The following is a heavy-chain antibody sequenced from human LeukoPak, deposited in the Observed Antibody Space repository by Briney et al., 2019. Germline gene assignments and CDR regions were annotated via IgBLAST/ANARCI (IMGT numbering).Heavy chain of an antibody. D-gene: IGHD4-17*01. CDR3: ARDGYGDYVGFHYYYYMDV. CDR1: GYTFTSYD. Sequence: ASVKVSCKASGYTFTSYDINWVRQATGQGLEWMGWMNPNSGNTGYAQKLQGRVTMTRNTSISTAYMELSSLRSEDTAVYYCARDGYGDYVGFHYYYYMDVWGKGTTVTISS. V-gene: IGHV1-8*01. J-gene: IGHJ6*03. CDR2: MNPNSGNT.